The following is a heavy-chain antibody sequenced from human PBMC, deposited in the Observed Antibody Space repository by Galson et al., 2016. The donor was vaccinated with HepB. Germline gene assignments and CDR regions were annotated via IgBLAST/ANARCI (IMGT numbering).Heavy chain of an antibody. Sequence: TLSLTCTVSGGSISSGVYYWSWVRQHPGKGLEWIGYIHYTGGTYYNPSLKSRVTISVDTSKNQFSQKLSSVTAADTAVYYCARNYDFWSGYYVLDYWGQGTLVTVSS. J-gene: IGHJ4*02. CDR3: ARNYDFWSGYYVLDY. V-gene: IGHV4-31*03. D-gene: IGHD3-3*01. CDR1: GGSISSGVYY. CDR2: IHYTGGT.